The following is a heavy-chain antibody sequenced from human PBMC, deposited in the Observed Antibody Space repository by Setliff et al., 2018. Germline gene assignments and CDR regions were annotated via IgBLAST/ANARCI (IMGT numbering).Heavy chain of an antibody. J-gene: IGHJ3*02. CDR2: IIPLLETA. V-gene: IGHV1-69*06. Sequence: SVKVSCKASGDTFSTYALSWVRQAPGQGLEWMGGIIPLLETAKYAQKFQGRVTITADKSTSTGYMELKNLRSDDTAVYYCARRPIALAGYRKGAFDIWGQGTMVTVSS. CDR1: GDTFSTYA. CDR3: ARRPIALAGYRKGAFDI. D-gene: IGHD6-19*01.